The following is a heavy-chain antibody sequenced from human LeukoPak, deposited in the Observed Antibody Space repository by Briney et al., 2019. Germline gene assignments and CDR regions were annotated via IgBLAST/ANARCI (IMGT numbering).Heavy chain of an antibody. J-gene: IGHJ6*03. CDR2: IRYDGSNK. CDR1: GFTFSSYG. D-gene: IGHD6-13*01. V-gene: IGHV3-30*02. CDR3: ARSGSSSWYWYYYYMDV. Sequence: GGSLRLSCAASGFTFSSYGMHWVRQAPGKGLEWVAFIRYDGSNKYYADSVKGRFTISRDNSKNTLYLQMNSLRAEDTAVYYCARSGSSSWYWYYYYMDVWGKGTTVTVSS.